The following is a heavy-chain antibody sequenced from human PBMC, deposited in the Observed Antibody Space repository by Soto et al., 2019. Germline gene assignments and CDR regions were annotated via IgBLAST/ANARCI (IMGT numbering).Heavy chain of an antibody. CDR1: GGSISSGGYY. J-gene: IGHJ6*02. V-gene: IGHV4-31*03. CDR2: IYYSGST. CDR3: ARDHPRNYYYYGMDV. Sequence: KPSETLSLTCTVSGGSISSGGYYWSWIRQHPGKGLEWIGYIYYSGSTYYNPSLKSRVTISVDTSKNQFSLKLSSVTAADTAVYYCARDHPRNYYYYGMDVWGQGTTVTVSS.